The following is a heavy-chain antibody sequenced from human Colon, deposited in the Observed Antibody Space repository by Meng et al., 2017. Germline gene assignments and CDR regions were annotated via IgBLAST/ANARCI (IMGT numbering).Heavy chain of an antibody. CDR3: ARVNGDFDEAWFDP. Sequence: QVQLRVAGPGLVRPSETLSLTCTVSGASVSSDSHYWSWIRQSPGKGLEWIGYIYYTGNTNYNPSLASRVSMSLDTSKNHFSLHLTSVTAADTAIYYCARVNGDFDEAWFDPWGQGTLVTVSS. V-gene: IGHV4-61*03. CDR2: IYYTGNT. J-gene: IGHJ5*02. CDR1: GASVSSDSHY. D-gene: IGHD4-17*01.